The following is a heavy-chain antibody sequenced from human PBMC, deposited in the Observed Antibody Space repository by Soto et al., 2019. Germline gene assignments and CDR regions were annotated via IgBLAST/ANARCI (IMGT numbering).Heavy chain of an antibody. V-gene: IGHV1-2*02. D-gene: IGHD6-6*01. J-gene: IGHJ5*02. CDR3: ARDNSRPAARGGRFDP. CDR1: GYTFTGYY. CDR2: INPNSGGT. Sequence: ASVKVSCKASGYTFTGYYMHWVRQAPGQGLEWMGWINPNSGGTNYAQKFQGRVTMTRDTSISTAYMELSRLRSDDTAVYYCARDNSRPAARGGRFDPWGQGTLVTVSS.